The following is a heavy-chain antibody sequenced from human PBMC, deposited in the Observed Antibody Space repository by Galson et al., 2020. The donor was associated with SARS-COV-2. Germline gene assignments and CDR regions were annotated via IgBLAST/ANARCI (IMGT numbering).Heavy chain of an antibody. CDR1: GFTFSRFA. D-gene: IGHD2-21*01. J-gene: IGHJ4*02. Sequence: GGSLRLSCAASGFTFSRFAMSWVRQAPAKGLELVSAISGGHTTYYAASVKGRFTISRDNVRNTVSMEMNNLRVEDTAVYDCARAAYCGGDCASTFDDSSPPFVWGQGSLVTVSS. V-gene: IGHV3-23*01. CDR3: ARAAYCGGDCASTFDDSSPPFV. CDR2: ISGGHTT.